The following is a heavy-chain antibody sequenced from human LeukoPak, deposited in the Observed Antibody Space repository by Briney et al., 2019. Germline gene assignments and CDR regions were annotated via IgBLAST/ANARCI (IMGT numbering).Heavy chain of an antibody. J-gene: IGHJ4*02. CDR2: VIPIFGTA. D-gene: IGHD3-22*01. CDR3: ARAGDYYDSSGADY. Sequence: ASVQVSCQASGGTFSSYAISWVRQAPGQGREWMGGVIPIFGTANYAQKFQGRVTITTDESTSTAYMELSSLRSEDTAVYYCARAGDYYDSSGADYWGQGTLVTVSS. V-gene: IGHV1-69*05. CDR1: GGTFSSYA.